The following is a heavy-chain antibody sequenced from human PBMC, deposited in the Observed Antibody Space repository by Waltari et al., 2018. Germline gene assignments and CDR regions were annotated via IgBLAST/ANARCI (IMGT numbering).Heavy chain of an antibody. CDR3: ARDGGCSGGSCYSDAFDI. Sequence: EVQLVESGGGLVQPGGSLRLSCAASGFTFSSYWMHWVRQAPGKGLVVVSRINSDGSSRSYADSLKGRFTISRDNAKNTLYLQMNSLRAEDTAVYYCARDGGCSGGSCYSDAFDIWGQGTMVTVSS. J-gene: IGHJ3*02. CDR1: GFTFSSYW. CDR2: INSDGSSR. V-gene: IGHV3-74*01. D-gene: IGHD2-15*01.